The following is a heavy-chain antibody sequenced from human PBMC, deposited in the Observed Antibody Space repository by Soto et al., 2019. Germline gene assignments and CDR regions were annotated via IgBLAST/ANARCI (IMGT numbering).Heavy chain of an antibody. CDR2: INPTSDYT. V-gene: IGHV1-8*01. CDR3: GRKIHPGYTSD. D-gene: IGHD6-19*01. Sequence: QAQLVQSGAEVKKPGASVKVSCKASGYTFTSYDINWVRQAPGQGLEWVGWINPTSDYTAYAQKFQGRVTLTRNTAIATAYMELSSLSSEDTAVYFCGRKIHPGYTSDWGPGTLVTVSS. CDR1: GYTFTSYD. J-gene: IGHJ4*02.